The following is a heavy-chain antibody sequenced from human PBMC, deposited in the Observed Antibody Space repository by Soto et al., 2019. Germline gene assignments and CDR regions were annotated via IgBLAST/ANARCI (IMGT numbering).Heavy chain of an antibody. CDR2: ISYDGSNK. D-gene: IGHD6-13*01. J-gene: IGHJ4*02. Sequence: GGSLRLSCAASGFTFSSYGMHWVRQAPGKGLEWVAVISYDGSNKYYADSVKGRFTISRDNSKNTLYLQMNSLRAEDTAVYYCAKDSEQDSSSWSYSPFDYWGQGTLVTVSS. CDR3: AKDSEQDSSSWSYSPFDY. CDR1: GFTFSSYG. V-gene: IGHV3-30*18.